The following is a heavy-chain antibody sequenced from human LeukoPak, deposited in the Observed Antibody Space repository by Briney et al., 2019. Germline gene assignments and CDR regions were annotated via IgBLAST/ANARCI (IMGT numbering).Heavy chain of an antibody. CDR1: GYTFTGYY. CDR3: ARDYGSGSYYNLDAFDI. CDR2: IIPIFGTA. D-gene: IGHD3-10*01. J-gene: IGHJ3*02. Sequence: SVKVSCKASGYTFTGYYMHWVRQAPGQGLEWMGGIIPIFGTANYAQKFQGRVTITADESTSTAYMELSSLRSEDTAVYYCARDYGSGSYYNLDAFDIWGQGTMVTVSS. V-gene: IGHV1-69*13.